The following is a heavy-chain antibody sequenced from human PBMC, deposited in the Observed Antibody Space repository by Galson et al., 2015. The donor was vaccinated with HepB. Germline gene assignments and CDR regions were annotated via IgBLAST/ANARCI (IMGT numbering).Heavy chain of an antibody. CDR3: ARDRIVYHYGWGSYSTGRRASSQHYSGMDV. V-gene: IGHV4-4*07. CDR1: GGSISSHY. D-gene: IGHD3-10*01. Sequence: LSLTCTVSGGSISSHYWSWIRQPAGKGLEWIGRICMSGSTNYNSSLKSRVTMSIDTSKNQFSLKLSSVTAADTAVYYCARDRIVYHYGWGSYSTGRRASSQHYSGMDVWGQGTTVTVSS. CDR2: ICMSGST. J-gene: IGHJ6*02.